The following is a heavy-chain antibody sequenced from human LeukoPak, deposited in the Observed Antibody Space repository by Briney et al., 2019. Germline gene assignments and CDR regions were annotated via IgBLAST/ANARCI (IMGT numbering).Heavy chain of an antibody. D-gene: IGHD5-18*01. CDR2: IASGFHT. J-gene: IGHJ4*02. CDR3: VREARGYHYTYFDY. Sequence: QSGGSLRLSCTASGFTLGSHDMHWVRQTRGEGLEWVAAIASGFHTFYAGSVKGRFTVSREDAKNSLYLQMNSLRVGDTAVYYCVREARGYHYTYFDYWGQGTLVTVSS. V-gene: IGHV3-13*01. CDR1: GFTLGSHD.